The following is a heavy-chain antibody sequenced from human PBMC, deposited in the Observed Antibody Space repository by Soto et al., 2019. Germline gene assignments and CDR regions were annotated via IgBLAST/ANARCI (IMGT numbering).Heavy chain of an antibody. CDR3: SNGCGGTCYSRIHY. D-gene: IGHD2-15*01. Sequence: EVQLLESGGGLVQPGGSLRLSCAASGFTFSSYAMSWVRQAPGKGLEWVSGISDSGGSKYYADSVKGRFTISRDNYKNTLYLQMHSLIAEDTAVYYCSNGCGGTCYSRIHYWGQGTLVTVSS. V-gene: IGHV3-23*01. J-gene: IGHJ4*02. CDR1: GFTFSSYA. CDR2: ISDSGGSK.